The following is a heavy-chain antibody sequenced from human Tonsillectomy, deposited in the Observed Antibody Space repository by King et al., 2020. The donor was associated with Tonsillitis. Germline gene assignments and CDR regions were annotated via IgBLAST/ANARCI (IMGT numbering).Heavy chain of an antibody. Sequence: VQLVESGAEVKKPGSSVKVSCKASGGSFSRYSISWVRQAPGQGLEWMGRIIPILHITNYAQKFQGRVTITADKSTSTAYMELSSLRSEDTAVYYCARDPSIAAPYYFDYWGQGTLVTVSS. V-gene: IGHV1-69*09. CDR2: IIPILHIT. D-gene: IGHD6-6*01. CDR3: ARDPSIAAPYYFDY. CDR1: GGSFSRYS. J-gene: IGHJ4*02.